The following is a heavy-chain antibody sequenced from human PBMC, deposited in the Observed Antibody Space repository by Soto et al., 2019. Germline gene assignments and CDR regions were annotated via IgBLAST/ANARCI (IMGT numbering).Heavy chain of an antibody. CDR3: ARDLIVGATFSRYFDY. D-gene: IGHD1-26*01. V-gene: IGHV3-30-3*01. CDR1: GFTFSSYA. J-gene: IGHJ4*02. Sequence: GGSLRLSCAASGFTFSSYAMHWVRQAPGKGLEWVAVISYDGSNKYYADSVNGRFTISRDNSKNTLYLQMNSLRAEDTAVYYCARDLIVGATFSRYFDYWGQGTLVTVSS. CDR2: ISYDGSNK.